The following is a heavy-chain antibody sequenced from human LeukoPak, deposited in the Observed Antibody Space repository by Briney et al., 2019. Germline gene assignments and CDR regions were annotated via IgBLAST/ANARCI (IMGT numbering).Heavy chain of an antibody. D-gene: IGHD6-19*01. V-gene: IGHV4-4*07. Sequence: PSYTLPLTCTVSGGSISSYYWSWIRQPAGQGLEWIGRIYTSGSTNYNPSLKSRVTISVDKSKNQFSLKLSSVTAADTAVYYCARDGSSGWSLFDYWGQGTLVTVSS. CDR2: IYTSGST. J-gene: IGHJ4*02. CDR3: ARDGSSGWSLFDY. CDR1: GGSISSYY.